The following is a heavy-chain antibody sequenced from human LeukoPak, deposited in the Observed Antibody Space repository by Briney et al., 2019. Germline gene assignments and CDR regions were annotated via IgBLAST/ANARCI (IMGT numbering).Heavy chain of an antibody. CDR1: GYTFTSYD. CDR2: MNPNSGNT. D-gene: IGHD4-23*01. Sequence: ASVKVSCKASGYTFTSYDINWVRQATGQGLGWMGWMNPNSGNTGYAQKFQGRVTITRNTSISTAYMELSSLRSEDTAVYYCARRLGLRWDLQAFDIWGQGTMVTVPS. J-gene: IGHJ3*02. CDR3: ARRLGLRWDLQAFDI. V-gene: IGHV1-8*03.